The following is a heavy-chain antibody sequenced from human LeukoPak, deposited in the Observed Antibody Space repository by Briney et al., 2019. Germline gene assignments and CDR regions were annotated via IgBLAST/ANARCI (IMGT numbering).Heavy chain of an antibody. CDR3: ARGNQPGADYYYYYMDV. Sequence: ASVKVSCKASGYTFTSYGISWVRQAPGQGLEWMGWISAYNGNTNYAQKLQGRVTMTTDTSTSTAYMELRSLRSDDTAVYYCARGNQPGADYYYYYMDVWGKGTTVTVSS. V-gene: IGHV1-18*01. D-gene: IGHD1-14*01. CDR1: GYTFTSYG. J-gene: IGHJ6*03. CDR2: ISAYNGNT.